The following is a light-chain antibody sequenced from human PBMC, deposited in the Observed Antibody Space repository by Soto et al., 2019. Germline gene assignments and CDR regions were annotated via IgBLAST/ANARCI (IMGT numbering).Light chain of an antibody. J-gene: IGKJ3*01. Sequence: EIVLTQSPCTLSLSPGERATLSCRASQSVSAGHLAWYQQKPGQAPRLLIYGASSRATGIPDRFSGSGSGTDFTLTISRLEPEDFAVYFCQQRRNWPLTFGPGTKVDIK. CDR3: QQRRNWPLT. CDR1: QSVSAGH. CDR2: GAS. V-gene: IGKV3D-20*02.